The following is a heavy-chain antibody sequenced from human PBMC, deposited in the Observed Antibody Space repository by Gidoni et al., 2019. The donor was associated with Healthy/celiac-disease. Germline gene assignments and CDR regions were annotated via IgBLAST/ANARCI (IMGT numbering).Heavy chain of an antibody. V-gene: IGHV4-34*01. CDR1: GGSFSGYY. D-gene: IGHD4-17*01. Sequence: QVQLQQWGAGLWKPSETLSLTCAVNGGSFSGYYWSWIRQPPGKGLECIGEINHSGSTNYNPSLKSRVTISVDTSTNQFSLKLSSVTAADTAVYYCARRRRLTTVVTPTLPRQLYFDYWGQGTLVTVSS. J-gene: IGHJ4*02. CDR3: ARRRRLTTVVTPTLPRQLYFDY. CDR2: INHSGST.